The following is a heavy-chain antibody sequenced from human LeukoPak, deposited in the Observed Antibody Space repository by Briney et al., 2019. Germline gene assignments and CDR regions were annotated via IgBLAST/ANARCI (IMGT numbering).Heavy chain of an antibody. CDR1: GGSFSGYY. Sequence: SETLSLNCAVYGGSFSGYYWSWIRQPPGKGLEWIGEINHSGSTNYNPSLKSRVTISVDTSKNQFSLKLSSVTAADTAVYYCARGVGAIVDTAMVSHGYYFDYWGQGTLVTVSS. V-gene: IGHV4-34*01. CDR2: INHSGST. J-gene: IGHJ4*02. CDR3: ARGVGAIVDTAMVSHGYYFDY. D-gene: IGHD5-18*01.